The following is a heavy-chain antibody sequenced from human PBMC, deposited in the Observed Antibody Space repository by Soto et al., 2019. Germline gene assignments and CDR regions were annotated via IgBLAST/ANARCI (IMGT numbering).Heavy chain of an antibody. D-gene: IGHD3-9*01. Sequence: PGGSLRLSCAASGFTFSSYWRHWVRQDTGKGLVWVSRINSDGSSTSYADSVKGRFTISRDNAKNTLYLQMNSLRAEDTAVYYCAREPYDILTGYYLTGTPQYYYYGMDVWGQGTTVTVSS. CDR2: INSDGSST. V-gene: IGHV3-74*01. CDR3: AREPYDILTGYYLTGTPQYYYYGMDV. CDR1: GFTFSSYW. J-gene: IGHJ6*02.